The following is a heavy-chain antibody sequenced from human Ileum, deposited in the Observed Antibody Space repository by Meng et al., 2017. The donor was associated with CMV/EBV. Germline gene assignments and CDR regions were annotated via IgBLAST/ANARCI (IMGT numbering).Heavy chain of an antibody. CDR3: AAHCSSTSCFPPDFDY. Sequence: ASVKVSCKASGYTFTSYYMHWVRQAPGQGLEWMGIINPSGGSTSYAQKFQGRVTMTRDTSTSTVYMELSSLRSEDTAVYYCAAHCSSTSCFPPDFDYWGQGTLVTVSS. CDR1: GYTFTSYY. J-gene: IGHJ4*02. D-gene: IGHD2-2*01. V-gene: IGHV1-46*01. CDR2: INPSGGST.